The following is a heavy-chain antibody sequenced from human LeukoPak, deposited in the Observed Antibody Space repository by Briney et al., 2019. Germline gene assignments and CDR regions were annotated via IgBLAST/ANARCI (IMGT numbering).Heavy chain of an antibody. CDR2: IKQDGSEK. CDR3: ARDEQAQLVLFYYYYYMDV. Sequence: GGSLRLSCTVSGFTVSSNSMSWVRQAPGKGLEWVANIKQDGSEKYYVDSVKGRFTISRDNAKNSLYLQMNSLRAEDTAVYYCARDEQAQLVLFYYYYYMDVWGKGTTVTVSS. CDR1: GFTVSSNS. D-gene: IGHD6-6*01. J-gene: IGHJ6*03. V-gene: IGHV3-7*01.